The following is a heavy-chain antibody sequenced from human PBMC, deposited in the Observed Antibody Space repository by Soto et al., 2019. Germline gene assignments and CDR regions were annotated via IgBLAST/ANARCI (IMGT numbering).Heavy chain of an antibody. CDR3: ARFGLVTFDC. J-gene: IGHJ4*02. V-gene: IGHV3-21*01. D-gene: IGHD3-3*01. CDR2: ISPSGSYM. CDR1: VFIFNTYS. Sequence: GGSLRLSCASSVFIFNTYSMDWVRQAPGKGLEWVASISPSGSYMYYGDSLKGRFTVSRDNAKNSLYLQMDSLRADDTAIYYCARFGLVTFDCWGQGTLVTVSS.